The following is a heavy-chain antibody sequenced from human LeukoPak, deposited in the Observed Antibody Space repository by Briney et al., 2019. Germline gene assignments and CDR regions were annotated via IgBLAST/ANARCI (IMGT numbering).Heavy chain of an antibody. D-gene: IGHD6-6*01. Sequence: GGSLRLSCTVSGFTFSSYSMNWVRQAPGKGLEWVSSISSSSRYIYYADSVKGRFTTSRDNGKNSLYLQMNNLRAEDTAVYYCARDLTTSSTAYFHHWGQGTLVTVSS. V-gene: IGHV3-21*06. CDR3: ARDLTTSSTAYFHH. CDR1: GFTFSSYS. J-gene: IGHJ1*01. CDR2: ISSSSRYI.